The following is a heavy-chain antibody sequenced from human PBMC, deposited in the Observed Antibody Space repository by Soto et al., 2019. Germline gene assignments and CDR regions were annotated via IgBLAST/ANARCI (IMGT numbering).Heavy chain of an antibody. Sequence: PSETLSLTCAVYGGSFSGYYGSWIRQPPGKGLEWIGEINHSGSTNYNPSLKSRVTISVDTSKNQFSLKLSSVTAADTAVYYCARFGIFGVVITNYYGMDVWGQGTTVTVSS. D-gene: IGHD3-3*01. CDR3: ARFGIFGVVITNYYGMDV. J-gene: IGHJ6*02. CDR2: INHSGST. V-gene: IGHV4-34*01. CDR1: GGSFSGYY.